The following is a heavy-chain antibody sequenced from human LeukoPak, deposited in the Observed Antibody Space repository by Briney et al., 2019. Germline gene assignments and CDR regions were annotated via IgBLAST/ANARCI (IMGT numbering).Heavy chain of an antibody. V-gene: IGHV3-30*18. J-gene: IGHJ6*03. D-gene: IGHD6-13*01. Sequence: GGSLRLSCAVSGITLSNYGMSWVRQAPGKGLEWVAVISYDGSNKYYADSVKGRFTISRDNSKNTLYLQMNSLRAEDTAVYYCAKRYGSSWYHRTYYYYYMDVWGKGTTVTVSS. CDR2: ISYDGSNK. CDR1: GITLSNYG. CDR3: AKRYGSSWYHRTYYYYYMDV.